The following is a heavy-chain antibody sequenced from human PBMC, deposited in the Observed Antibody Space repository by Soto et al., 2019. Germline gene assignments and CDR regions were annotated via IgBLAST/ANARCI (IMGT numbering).Heavy chain of an antibody. V-gene: IGHV4-34*01. CDR2: INHSGST. CDR1: GGSISSYY. Sequence: SETLSLTCTVSGGSISSYYWSWIRQPPGKGLEWIGEINHSGSTNYNPSLKSRVTISVDTSKNQFSLKLSSVTAADTAVYYCALTYYYYGMDVWGQGTTVTVSS. CDR3: ALTYYYYGMDV. J-gene: IGHJ6*02.